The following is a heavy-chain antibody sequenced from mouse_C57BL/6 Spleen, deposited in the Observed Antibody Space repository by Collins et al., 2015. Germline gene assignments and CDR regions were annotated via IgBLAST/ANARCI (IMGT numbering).Heavy chain of an antibody. Sequence: TFSSYAMSWVRQTPEKRLEWVASISSGGSTYYPDSVKGRFTISRDNARNILYLQMSSLRSEDTAMYYCASITTIAYWGQGTLVTVSA. J-gene: IGHJ3*01. CDR2: ISSGGST. CDR3: ASITTIAY. V-gene: IGHV5-6-5*01. CDR1: TFSSYA. D-gene: IGHD1-1*01.